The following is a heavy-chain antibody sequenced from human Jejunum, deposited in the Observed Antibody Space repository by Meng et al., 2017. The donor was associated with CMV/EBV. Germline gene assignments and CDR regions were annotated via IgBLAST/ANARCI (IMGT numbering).Heavy chain of an antibody. J-gene: IGHJ4*02. CDR1: GFIFSDSY. D-gene: IGHD3-10*01. CDR3: ARQIRPIDY. CDR2: ISSSGSTI. Sequence: LRRSLAASGFIFSDSYMNWIRPAPGKGLEWVSYISSSGSTIYYADSVKGRFTISRDNAKNSLYLQMNSLRADDTAVYYCARQIRPIDYWGQGTLVTVSS. V-gene: IGHV3-11*01.